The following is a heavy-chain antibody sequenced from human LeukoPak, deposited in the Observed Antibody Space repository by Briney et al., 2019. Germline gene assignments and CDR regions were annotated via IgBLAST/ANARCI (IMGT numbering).Heavy chain of an antibody. CDR2: IDGGGGST. V-gene: IGHV3-23*01. CDR3: ARDIATAGHSAIDY. J-gene: IGHJ4*02. CDR1: GFTFSSYV. D-gene: IGHD6-13*01. Sequence: PGGSLRLSCAASGFTFSSYVITWVRQAPGKGLEWVVAIDGGGGSTYYADSVKGRFTVSRDNSKNTLYLQMNSLRAEDTAIYYCARDIATAGHSAIDYWGQGTLVTVSS.